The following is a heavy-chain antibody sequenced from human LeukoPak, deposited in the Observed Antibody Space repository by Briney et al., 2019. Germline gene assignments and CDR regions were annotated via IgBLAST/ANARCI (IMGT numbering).Heavy chain of an antibody. CDR3: ARSYSSGWYSY. Sequence: GGSLRLSCAASGFTFGSYAMSWVRQAPGKGLEWVSAVGGSGESTYYVDSVKGRFTISRDNSKNTLYLQMNSLRAEDTAVYYCARSYSSGWYSYWGQGTLVTVSS. D-gene: IGHD6-19*01. CDR2: VGGSGEST. V-gene: IGHV3-23*01. J-gene: IGHJ4*02. CDR1: GFTFGSYA.